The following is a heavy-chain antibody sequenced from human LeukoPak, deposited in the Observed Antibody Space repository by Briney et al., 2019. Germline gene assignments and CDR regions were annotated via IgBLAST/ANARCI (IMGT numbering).Heavy chain of an antibody. V-gene: IGHV4-39*01. CDR2: IYYSGST. J-gene: IGHJ4*02. CDR3: ARQRDIPRVVDY. D-gene: IGHD2-15*01. CDR1: GGSISSSSYY. Sequence: KPSETLSLTCTVSGGSISSSSYYWGWIRQPLGKGLEWIGSIYYSGSTYYNPSLKSRVTISVDTSKNQFSLKLSSVTAADTAVYYCARQRDIPRVVDYWGQGTLVTVSS.